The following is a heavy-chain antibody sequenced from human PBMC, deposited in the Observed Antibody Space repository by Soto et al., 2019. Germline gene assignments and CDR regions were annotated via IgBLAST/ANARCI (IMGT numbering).Heavy chain of an antibody. Sequence: EVQLLESGGDVVRPGGSLRLSCAASGFTFSSYAMGWVRQAPGKGLEWVAGVSRAGTYTFYADSVRGRFSISRDNSRDTVDLYIKALRGDDTAVYCCVKYTVTEDLGESWGQGTLVSVSS. CDR3: VKYTVTEDLGES. CDR1: GFTFSSYA. V-gene: IGHV3-23*01. D-gene: IGHD3-16*01. CDR2: VSRAGTYT. J-gene: IGHJ5*02.